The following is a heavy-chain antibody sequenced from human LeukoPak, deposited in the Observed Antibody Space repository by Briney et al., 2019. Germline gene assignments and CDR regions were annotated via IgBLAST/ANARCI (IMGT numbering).Heavy chain of an antibody. CDR2: IYSGGST. D-gene: IGHD6-6*01. V-gene: IGHV3-66*01. Sequence: PGGSLRLSCAASGFTVSSNYMSWVRQAPGKGLEWVSVIYSGGSTHYADSVKGRFTISRDNSKNTLYLQMNSLRAEDTAVYYCARGSSSYNYYYYGMDVWGQGTTVTVSS. CDR3: ARGSSSYNYYYYGMDV. CDR1: GFTVSSNY. J-gene: IGHJ6*02.